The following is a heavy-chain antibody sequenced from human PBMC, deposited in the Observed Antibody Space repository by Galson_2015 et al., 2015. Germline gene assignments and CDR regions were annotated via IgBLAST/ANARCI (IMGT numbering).Heavy chain of an antibody. J-gene: IGHJ4*02. CDR2: ISASGVST. CDR1: GFTFSSYA. V-gene: IGHV3-23*01. Sequence: SLRLSCAASGFTFSSYAMNWVRQAPGKGLDWVLTISASGVSTYYADSVKGRFTLSRDNSKNMLYLQMNSLRAEDTALYYCAKALSSAWYYFDSWGQGALVTVSS. CDR3: AKALSSAWYYFDS. D-gene: IGHD6-19*01.